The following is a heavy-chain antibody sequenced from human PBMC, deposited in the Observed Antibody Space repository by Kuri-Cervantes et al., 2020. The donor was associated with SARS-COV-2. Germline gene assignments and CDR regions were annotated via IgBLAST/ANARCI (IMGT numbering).Heavy chain of an antibody. J-gene: IGHJ4*02. V-gene: IGHV4-34*01. Sequence: GSPRLSCSVYGESFIGYYWSWVRQPPGKGLEWIGDINHSGSTNYNPSLKSRVTISLDTSTNQFSLKLSSVTAADTAVYYCARVFTASFDFWCQGTLVTVSS. CDR2: INHSGST. CDR1: GESFIGYY. CDR3: ARVFTASFDF.